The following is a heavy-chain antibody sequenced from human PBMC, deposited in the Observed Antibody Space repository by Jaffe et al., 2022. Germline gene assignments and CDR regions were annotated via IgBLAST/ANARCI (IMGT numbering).Heavy chain of an antibody. Sequence: QVQLQESGPGLVKPSETLSLTCTVSGGSVSSGSYYWSWIRQPPGKGLEWIGYIYYSGSTNYNPSLKSRVTISVDTSKNQFSLKLSSVTAADTAVYYCARGCEQWGDAFDIWGQGTMVTVSS. D-gene: IGHD1-26*01. CDR2: IYYSGST. CDR1: GGSVSSGSYY. V-gene: IGHV4-61*01. J-gene: IGHJ3*02. CDR3: ARGCEQWGDAFDI.